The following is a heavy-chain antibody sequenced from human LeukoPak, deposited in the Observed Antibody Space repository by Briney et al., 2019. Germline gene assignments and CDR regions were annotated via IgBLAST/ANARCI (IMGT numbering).Heavy chain of an antibody. CDR2: INTDGSST. J-gene: IGHJ4*02. CDR1: GFTFSSYW. V-gene: IGHV3-74*01. CDR3: VRGLYDLEY. Sequence: GGSLRLSCAGSGFTFSSYWMHWVRQVPGKGLVWVSQINTDGSSTNYADSVKGRFTISRDNAKNTLYLQMNSLRAEDTAVYYCVRGLYDLEYWGQGTLVTVSS. D-gene: IGHD2/OR15-2a*01.